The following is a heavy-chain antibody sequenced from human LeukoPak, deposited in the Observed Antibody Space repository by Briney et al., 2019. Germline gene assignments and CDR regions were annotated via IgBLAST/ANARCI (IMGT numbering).Heavy chain of an antibody. CDR3: ARLGDIDYYYYMDV. Sequence: GASVKVSCKASGGTFSSYAISWVRQAPGRGLEWMGGIIPIFGTANYAQKFQGRVTITADESTSTAYMELSSLRSEDTAVYYCARLGDIDYYYYMDVWGKGTTVTVSS. CDR1: GGTFSSYA. CDR2: IIPIFGTA. J-gene: IGHJ6*03. V-gene: IGHV1-69*13. D-gene: IGHD2-15*01.